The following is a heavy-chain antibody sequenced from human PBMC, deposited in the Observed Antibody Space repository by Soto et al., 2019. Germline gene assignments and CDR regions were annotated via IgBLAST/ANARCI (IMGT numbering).Heavy chain of an antibody. CDR1: GGSISSSNW. CDR3: ARDFIAVRRTNYGMDV. J-gene: IGHJ6*02. CDR2: IYHSGST. D-gene: IGHD6-6*01. Sequence: SETLSLTCAVSGGSISSSNWWGWGRQPPGKGLEWIGEIYHSGSTNYNPSLKSRVTISVDKSKNQFSLKLRSVTAADTAVYYCARDFIAVRRTNYGMDVWGQGTTVTVSS. V-gene: IGHV4-4*02.